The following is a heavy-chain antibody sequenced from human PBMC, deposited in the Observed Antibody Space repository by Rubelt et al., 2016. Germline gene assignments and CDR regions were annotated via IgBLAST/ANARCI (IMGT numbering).Heavy chain of an antibody. Sequence: QVQLVQSGAEVKKPGASVKVSCKASGYTFTSYGISWVRQAPGQGLEWMGWISGYTGNTNYAQKLRGKVTMTTGTSTSTAYMELRSLRSDDTAVYYCARGARRYSMDPRNAFAIWGQGTMVTVSS. CDR2: ISGYTGNT. D-gene: IGHD4-11*01. CDR3: ARGARRYSMDPRNAFAI. CDR1: GYTFTSYG. V-gene: IGHV1-18*01. J-gene: IGHJ3*02.